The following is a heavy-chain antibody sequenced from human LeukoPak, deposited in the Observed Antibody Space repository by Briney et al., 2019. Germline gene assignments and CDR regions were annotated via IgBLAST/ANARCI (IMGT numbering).Heavy chain of an antibody. CDR2: ISGSGGST. CDR3: AKGSMARGAPNEY. D-gene: IGHD3-10*01. V-gene: IGHV3-23*01. J-gene: IGHJ4*02. Sequence: PGGSLRLSCAASGFTFSNYAMSWVRQAPGKGLGWVSAISGSGGSTYYADSVKGRFTISRDNSKNTLYLQMNSLRAADTAVYYCAKGSMARGAPNEYWGQGTLVTVST. CDR1: GFTFSNYA.